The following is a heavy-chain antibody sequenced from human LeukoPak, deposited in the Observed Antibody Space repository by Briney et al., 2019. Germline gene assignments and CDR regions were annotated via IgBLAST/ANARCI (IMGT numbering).Heavy chain of an antibody. J-gene: IGHJ4*02. CDR2: ISGSGGST. D-gene: IGHD3-22*01. Sequence: GGSLRLSCAASGFTFSSYAMSWVRQAPGKGLEWASAISGSGGSTYYADSVKGRFTISRDNSKNTLYLQMNSLRAEDTAVYYCAKEGEVPAVMYYYDSSGYNFDYWGQGTLVTVSS. CDR3: AKEGEVPAVMYYYDSSGYNFDY. CDR1: GFTFSSYA. V-gene: IGHV3-23*01.